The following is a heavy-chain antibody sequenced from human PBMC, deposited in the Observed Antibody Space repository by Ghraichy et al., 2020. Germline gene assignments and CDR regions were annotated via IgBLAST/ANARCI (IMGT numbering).Heavy chain of an antibody. V-gene: IGHV3-33*01. Sequence: GGSLRLSCAASGFTFSSYGMHWVRQAPGKGLEWVAVIWYDGSNKYYADSVKGRFTISRDNSKNTLYLQMNSLRAEDTAVYYCARFGSSLSQYFQHWGQGTLVTVSS. CDR2: IWYDGSNK. CDR3: ARFGSSLSQYFQH. J-gene: IGHJ1*01. CDR1: GFTFSSYG. D-gene: IGHD6-6*01.